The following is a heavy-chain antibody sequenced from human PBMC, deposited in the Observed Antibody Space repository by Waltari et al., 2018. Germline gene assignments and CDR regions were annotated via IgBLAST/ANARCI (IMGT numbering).Heavy chain of an antibody. CDR1: GFGLSNFG. CDR2: ISHEGNLK. V-gene: IGHV3-33*01. J-gene: IGHJ4*02. CDR3: ARDVDLHFEF. Sequence: QVRVVESGGGLVQPGRSLRLSCAASGFGLSNFGMHWVRQAPGKGREGGAVISHEGNLKNYGDSVKGRFTISRDISKNTVYLQMNSLRVEDTAVYFCARDVDLHFEFWGQGTPVTVSS.